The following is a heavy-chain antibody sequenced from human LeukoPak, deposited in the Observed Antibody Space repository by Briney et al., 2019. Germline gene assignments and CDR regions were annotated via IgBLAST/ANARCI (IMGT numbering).Heavy chain of an antibody. CDR3: ARGRDYVWGSYRYLFDY. CDR1: GGSISSYY. Sequence: TSETLSLTCTVSGGSISSYYWSWIRQPPGRGLEWIGYIYYSGSTNYNPSLKSRVTISVDTSKNQFSLKLSSVTAADTAVYYCARGRDYVWGSYRYLFDYWGQGTLVTVSS. V-gene: IGHV4-59*01. D-gene: IGHD3-16*02. J-gene: IGHJ4*02. CDR2: IYYSGST.